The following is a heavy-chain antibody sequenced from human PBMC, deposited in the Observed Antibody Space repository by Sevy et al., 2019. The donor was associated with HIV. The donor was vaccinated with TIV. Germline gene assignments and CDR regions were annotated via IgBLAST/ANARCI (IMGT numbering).Heavy chain of an antibody. CDR2: ISSSGGSI. Sequence: GGSLRLSCAASGFSFSNYNINWVRQAPGKGLEWVSYISSSGGSIYHADSVKGRFTISRDDAKKSLYLQMNSLRAEDTAVYYCAREGGYSDKGMDVGGQGTSVTV. CDR1: GFSFSNYN. CDR3: AREGGYSDKGMDV. V-gene: IGHV3-48*01. D-gene: IGHD3-22*01. J-gene: IGHJ6*02.